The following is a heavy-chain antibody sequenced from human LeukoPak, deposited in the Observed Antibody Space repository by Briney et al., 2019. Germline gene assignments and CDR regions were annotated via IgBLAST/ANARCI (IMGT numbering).Heavy chain of an antibody. V-gene: IGHV3-23*01. CDR1: GFSFSNYA. J-gene: IGHJ4*02. CDR2: ISGSGGST. Sequence: GGSLRLSCVSSGFSFSNYAMSWVRQAPGKGLEWVSSISGSGGSTHYADSVKGRFTISRDKTKNTLYLRMNSLRAEDTAVYYCAKSAYYDASGYYREYYFDYWGQGTLVTVSS. D-gene: IGHD3-22*01. CDR3: AKSAYYDASGYYREYYFDY.